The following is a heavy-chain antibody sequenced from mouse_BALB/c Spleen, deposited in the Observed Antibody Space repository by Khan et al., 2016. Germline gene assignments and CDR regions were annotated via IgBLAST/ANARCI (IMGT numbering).Heavy chain of an antibody. CDR1: GYTFTSYW. CDR3: TRGEFTMIRGFAY. J-gene: IGHJ3*01. CDR2: IFPSDSYT. D-gene: IGHD2-4*01. Sequence: QVQLQQPGAELVRPGASVKLSCKASGYTFTSYWINWMKQRPGQGLEWIGNIFPSDSYTNYNQKFKDKATLTVDKSSSTAYLQLSSPTSEDSAIYYCTRGEFTMIRGFAYWGQGTLVTVSA. V-gene: IGHV1-69*02.